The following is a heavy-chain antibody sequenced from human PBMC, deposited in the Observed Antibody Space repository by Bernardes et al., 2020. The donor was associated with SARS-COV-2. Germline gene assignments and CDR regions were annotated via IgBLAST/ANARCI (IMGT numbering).Heavy chain of an antibody. CDR3: ARDSLAAASGYYYYGMDV. Sequence: GGSLRLCCASSGFTFSSYWMSWVRKAPGKGLEWVANIKQDGSEKYYVDSVKGRFTISRDNAKNSLYLQMNSLRAEDTAVYYCARDSLAAASGYYYYGMDVWGQGTTVTVSS. V-gene: IGHV3-7*01. D-gene: IGHD2-15*01. CDR2: IKQDGSEK. J-gene: IGHJ6*02. CDR1: GFTFSSYW.